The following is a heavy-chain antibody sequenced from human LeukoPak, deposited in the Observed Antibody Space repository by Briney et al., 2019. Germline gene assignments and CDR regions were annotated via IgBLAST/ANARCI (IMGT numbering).Heavy chain of an antibody. CDR2: ISRSNSYI. V-gene: IGHV3-21*01. D-gene: IGHD1-26*01. J-gene: IGHJ4*02. Sequence: PGGSLRLSCAASGFTFSSYYMNWVRQAPGKGLEWVSSISRSNSYIYYADSVKGRFTISRDNAKNSLYLQMNSLRAEDTAVYYCVRDLEIVGATTGEDYWGQGTLVTVSS. CDR3: VRDLEIVGATTGEDY. CDR1: GFTFSSYY.